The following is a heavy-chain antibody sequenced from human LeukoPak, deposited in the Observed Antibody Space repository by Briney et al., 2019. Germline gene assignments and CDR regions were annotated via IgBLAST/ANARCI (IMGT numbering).Heavy chain of an antibody. D-gene: IGHD6-19*01. CDR1: GYTFTSYY. V-gene: IGHV1-46*01. Sequence: ASVKVSCKASGYTFTSYYMHWVRQAPGQGLEWMGIINPSGGSTSYAQKFQGRVTMTRDTSTSTVYMELSSLRSEDTAVYYYARDVIEIPAYSSGWYNPCYGMDVWGQGTTVTVSS. CDR2: INPSGGST. J-gene: IGHJ6*02. CDR3: ARDVIEIPAYSSGWYNPCYGMDV.